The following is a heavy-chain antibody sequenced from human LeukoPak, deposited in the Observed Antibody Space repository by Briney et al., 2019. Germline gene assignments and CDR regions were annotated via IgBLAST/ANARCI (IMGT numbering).Heavy chain of an antibody. J-gene: IGHJ3*02. Sequence: GGSLRLSCAASGFTFSSYGIHWVRQAPGKGLEWVSSISTSSSYIYYADSVKGRFTISRDNAKNSLYLQMNSLRAEDAAVYYCASYILTGYYNGHDAFDIWGQGTMVIVSS. CDR3: ASYILTGYYNGHDAFDI. CDR2: ISTSSSYI. V-gene: IGHV3-21*01. D-gene: IGHD3-9*01. CDR1: GFTFSSYG.